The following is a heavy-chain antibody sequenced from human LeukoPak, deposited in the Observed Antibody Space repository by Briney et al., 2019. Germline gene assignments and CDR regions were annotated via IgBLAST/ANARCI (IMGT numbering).Heavy chain of an antibody. V-gene: IGHV3-21*01. Sequence: PGGSLRLSCAASGFTFSSCSMNWVRQAPGKGLEWVSSISSSSSYIYYVDSVKGRFTISTDNAKNSLYLQMNSLRAEDTAVYYCASVLYCSGGSCYHDAFDIWGQGTMVTVSS. D-gene: IGHD2-15*01. CDR2: ISSSSSYI. CDR3: ASVLYCSGGSCYHDAFDI. CDR1: GFTFSSCS. J-gene: IGHJ3*02.